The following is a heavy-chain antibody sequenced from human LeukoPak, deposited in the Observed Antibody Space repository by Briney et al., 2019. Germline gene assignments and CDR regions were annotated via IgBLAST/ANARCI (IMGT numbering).Heavy chain of an antibody. J-gene: IGHJ6*02. Sequence: ASVKVSCKASGYTFTGYYMHWVRQAPGQGLEWMGWISAYNGNTNYAQKLQGRVTMTTDTSTSTAYMELRSLRSDDTAVYYCASASSPYYYYGMDVWGQGTTVTVSS. D-gene: IGHD2-2*01. CDR3: ASASSPYYYYGMDV. V-gene: IGHV1-18*04. CDR1: GYTFTGYY. CDR2: ISAYNGNT.